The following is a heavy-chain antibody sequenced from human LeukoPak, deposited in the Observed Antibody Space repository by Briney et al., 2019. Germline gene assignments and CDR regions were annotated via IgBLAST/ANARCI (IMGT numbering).Heavy chain of an antibody. V-gene: IGHV1-69*13. D-gene: IGHD3-22*01. CDR1: GGTFSSYA. CDR2: IIPIFGTA. J-gene: IGHJ5*02. CDR3: ARGYDSSGYYNNWFDP. Sequence: GASVKVSCKASGGTFSSYAISWVRQAPGQGLEWMGGIIPIFGTANYAQKFQGRVTITADESTSTAYMELSSLRSEDTAVYYCARGYDSSGYYNNWFDPWGQGTLVTVSS.